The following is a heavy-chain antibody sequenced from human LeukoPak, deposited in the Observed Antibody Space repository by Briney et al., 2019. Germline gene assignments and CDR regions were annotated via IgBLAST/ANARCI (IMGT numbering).Heavy chain of an antibody. CDR2: IIPIFGTA. Sequence: ASVKVSCKASGGTFSSYAISWVRQAPGQGLEWMGGIIPIFGTANYAQKFQGRVTMTRDTSISTAYMELSRLRSDDTAVYYCARGGAAYYYDSSGYSGDAFDIWGQGTMVTVSS. CDR3: ARGGAAYYYDSSGYSGDAFDI. CDR1: GGTFSSYA. V-gene: IGHV1-69*05. J-gene: IGHJ3*02. D-gene: IGHD3-22*01.